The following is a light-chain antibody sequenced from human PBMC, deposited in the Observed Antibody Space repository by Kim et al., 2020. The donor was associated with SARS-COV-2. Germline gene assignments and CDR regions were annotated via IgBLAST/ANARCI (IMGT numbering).Light chain of an antibody. CDR3: SSYGGSDIVV. J-gene: IGLJ2*01. CDR2: DVS. V-gene: IGLV2-8*01. Sequence: GQSVTIPCTGSSSDVGGYNYVSWYQQQPGKAPKLMIYDVSKRPSGVPDRFSGSKSGNTASLTVSGLQAEDEADYYCSSYGGSDIVVFGGGTQLTVL. CDR1: SSDVGGYNY.